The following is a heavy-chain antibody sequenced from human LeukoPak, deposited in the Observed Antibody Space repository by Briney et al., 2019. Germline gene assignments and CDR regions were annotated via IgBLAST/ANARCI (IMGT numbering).Heavy chain of an antibody. V-gene: IGHV4-61*01. D-gene: IGHD6-19*01. J-gene: IGHJ4*02. CDR3: VRDGTGDSSGWHL. Sequence: PSETLSLTCTVSGGSVSSGSYYWSWIRQPPGKGLEWIGYIYYSGSTNYNPSLKSRVSMSVDTSKNQFFLRLRSVTAADTAVYYCVRDGTGDSSGWHLWGQGTLVTVSS. CDR2: IYYSGST. CDR1: GGSVSSGSYY.